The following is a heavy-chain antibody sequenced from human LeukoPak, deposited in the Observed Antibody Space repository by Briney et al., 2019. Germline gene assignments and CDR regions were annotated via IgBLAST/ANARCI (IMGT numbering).Heavy chain of an antibody. CDR3: ARADRLDGSPYLIGP. CDR2: INPNSGGT. CDR1: GYSFTDYY. J-gene: IGHJ5*02. Sequence: ASVKVSCKPSGYSFTDYYMHWVRQAPGQGLEWMGWINPNSGGTSTAQKFQGRITMTRDTSITTVYMEVSWLTSDDTAIYYCARADRLDGSPYLIGPWGQGTLVTVSS. D-gene: IGHD1-26*01. V-gene: IGHV1-2*02.